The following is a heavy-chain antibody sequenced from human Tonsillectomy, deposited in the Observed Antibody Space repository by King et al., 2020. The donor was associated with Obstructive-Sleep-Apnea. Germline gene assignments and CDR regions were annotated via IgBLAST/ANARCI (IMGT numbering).Heavy chain of an antibody. CDR1: GGSISSYY. CDR3: ARVTGYYYPFDY. Sequence: VQLQESGPGLVKPSETLSLTCTFSGGSISSYYWSWIRQPPGKGLEWIGYIYDSGSTNYNPSLKSRVTISVDTSKNQISLKLSSVTAADAAVYYCARVTGYYYPFDYWGQGTLVTVSS. CDR2: IYDSGST. V-gene: IGHV4-59*08. J-gene: IGHJ4*02. D-gene: IGHD3-9*01.